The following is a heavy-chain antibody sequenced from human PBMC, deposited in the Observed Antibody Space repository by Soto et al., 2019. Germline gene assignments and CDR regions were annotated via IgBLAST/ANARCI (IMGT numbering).Heavy chain of an antibody. D-gene: IGHD6-19*01. CDR1: GYTFTSYD. CDR2: MNPNSGNT. Sequence: ASVKVSCKASGYTFTSYDINWVRQATGQGLEWMGWMNPNSGNTGYAQKFQGRVTMTRNTSISTAYMELSSLRSEDTAVYYWAGARRGFSLGRSGGGANWFDPWGQGTLVTVS. V-gene: IGHV1-8*01. CDR3: AGARRGFSLGRSGGGANWFDP. J-gene: IGHJ5*02.